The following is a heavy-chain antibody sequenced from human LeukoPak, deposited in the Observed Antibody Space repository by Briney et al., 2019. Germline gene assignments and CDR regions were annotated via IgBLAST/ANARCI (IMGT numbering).Heavy chain of an antibody. Sequence: SETLSLTCTVSGVSMSAYQWSWVRQSPGKGLEWIGCINTKGETSYNPSLKSRVTASVDTSKSQFSLRLTSVTAADTAVYYCATSNDAKIAPFDHWGQGAPVTVSS. D-gene: IGHD2-21*01. J-gene: IGHJ4*02. CDR3: ATSNDAKIAPFDH. CDR1: GVSMSAYQ. V-gene: IGHV4-4*09. CDR2: INTKGET.